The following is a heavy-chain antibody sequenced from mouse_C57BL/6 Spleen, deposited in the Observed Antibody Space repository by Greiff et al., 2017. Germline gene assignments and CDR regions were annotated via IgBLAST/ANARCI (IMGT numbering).Heavy chain of an antibody. CDR2: ISSGGDYI. CDR3: TRLGTGSNFDY. CDR1: GFTFSSYA. Sequence: DVKLVESGEGLVKPGGSLKLSCAASGFTFSSYAMSWVRQTPEKRLEWVAYISSGGDYIYSADPVKGRFTISRDNARNTLYLQSSSLKSEDTSMYYWTRLGTGSNFDYWGQGTTLTVSS. D-gene: IGHD3-3*01. J-gene: IGHJ2*01. V-gene: IGHV5-9-1*02.